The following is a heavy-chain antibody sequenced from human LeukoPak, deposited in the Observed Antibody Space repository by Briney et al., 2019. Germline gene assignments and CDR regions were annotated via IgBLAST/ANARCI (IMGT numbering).Heavy chain of an antibody. J-gene: IGHJ4*02. CDR3: ARHLPKWGWDY. V-gene: IGHV4-59*08. CDR1: GGSISSYY. D-gene: IGHD1-26*01. Sequence: SETLSLTCTVSGGSISSYYWSWIRQPPGKGLEWIGYIYYSGSTKYNPSLKSRVTISVDTSKNQFSLKLSSVTAADTAVYYCARHLPKWGWDYWGQGTPVTVSS. CDR2: IYYSGST.